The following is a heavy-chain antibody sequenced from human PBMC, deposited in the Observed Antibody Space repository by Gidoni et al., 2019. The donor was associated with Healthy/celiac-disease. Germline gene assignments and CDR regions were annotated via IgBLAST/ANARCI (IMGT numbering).Heavy chain of an antibody. CDR1: GFTFSSYS. CDR3: ARVSSGYGLFDY. Sequence: EVQLVESGGGLVKLGGSLRLSCAASGFTFSSYSMNWVRQAPGKGLEWVSSISSSSSYIYYADSVKGRFTISRDNAKNSLYLQMNSLRAEDTAVYYCARVSSGYGLFDYWGQGTLVTVSS. V-gene: IGHV3-21*01. CDR2: ISSSSSYI. J-gene: IGHJ4*02. D-gene: IGHD5-12*01.